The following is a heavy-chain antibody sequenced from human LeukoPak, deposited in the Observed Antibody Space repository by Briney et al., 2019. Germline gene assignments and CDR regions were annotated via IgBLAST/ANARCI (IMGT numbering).Heavy chain of an antibody. Sequence: GGSLRLSCAGSEFTFSSYGMHWVRQAPGKGLEWVAVIWYDGSNKYYADSVKGRFTISRDNSKNTLYLQMNSLRAEDTAVYYCAREGSYYDFWSGYYTTHPYFDYWGQGTLVTVSS. V-gene: IGHV3-33*01. CDR2: IWYDGSNK. CDR3: AREGSYYDFWSGYYTTHPYFDY. J-gene: IGHJ4*02. CDR1: EFTFSSYG. D-gene: IGHD3-3*01.